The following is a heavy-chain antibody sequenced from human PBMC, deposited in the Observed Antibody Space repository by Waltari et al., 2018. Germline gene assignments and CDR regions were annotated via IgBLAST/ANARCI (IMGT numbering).Heavy chain of an antibody. D-gene: IGHD6-6*01. J-gene: IGHJ4*02. Sequence: QVQLQESGPGLVRPSETLSLSCAVSAYSITSGYLWVWIRQPPGKGLEWIGTISHSGSPYYHPSFKSRVIMSVDTSKNQFSLKMTSVTAADTALYYCARQGTSSSFYFDFWGRGTLVIVSS. V-gene: IGHV4-38-2*01. CDR2: ISHSGSP. CDR3: ARQGTSSSFYFDF. CDR1: AYSITSGYL.